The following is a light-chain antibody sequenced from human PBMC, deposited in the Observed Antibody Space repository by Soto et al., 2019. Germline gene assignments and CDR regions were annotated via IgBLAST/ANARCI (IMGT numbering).Light chain of an antibody. Sequence: EIGLTQSPATLSVSPEERATLSCRASQSVSSNLAWYQQKPGQAPRLLIYGASARATGIPARFSGSGSETEFTLTISSLLSEDFAVYYCQQYNTWPLTFGGGTKVEIK. V-gene: IGKV3-15*01. CDR3: QQYNTWPLT. J-gene: IGKJ4*01. CDR1: QSVSSN. CDR2: GAS.